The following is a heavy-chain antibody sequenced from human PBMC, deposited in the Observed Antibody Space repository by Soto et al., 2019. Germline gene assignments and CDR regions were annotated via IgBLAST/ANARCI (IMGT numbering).Heavy chain of an antibody. D-gene: IGHD6-13*01. J-gene: IGHJ6*03. CDR1: GFTFSSYG. CDR3: ARDSGIAAAGTFRHYYYYMDV. Sequence: GGSLRLSCAASGFTFSSYGMHWVRQAPGKGLEWVAVIWYDGSSKYYADSVKGRFTISRDNSKNTLYLQMNSLRAEDTAVYYCARDSGIAAAGTFRHYYYYMDVWGKGTTVTVSS. CDR2: IWYDGSSK. V-gene: IGHV3-33*01.